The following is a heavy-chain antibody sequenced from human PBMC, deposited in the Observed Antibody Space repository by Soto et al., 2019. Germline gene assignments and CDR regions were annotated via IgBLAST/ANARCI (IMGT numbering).Heavy chain of an antibody. CDR3: AARWVGYCRRTSCPPEFHY. V-gene: IGHV3-7*01. J-gene: IGHJ4*02. Sequence: EVQLVESGGGLVQPGGSLRLSCATSGFTFSSYWMSWVRQAPGKGLEWVANVKQDGSDKYYVDSVKGRFTISRDNGKNSLYLQMNSLRAEDPAVYRCAARWVGYCRRTSCPPEFHYWGQGTLVTVSS. CDR2: VKQDGSDK. CDR1: GFTFSSYW. D-gene: IGHD2-2*01.